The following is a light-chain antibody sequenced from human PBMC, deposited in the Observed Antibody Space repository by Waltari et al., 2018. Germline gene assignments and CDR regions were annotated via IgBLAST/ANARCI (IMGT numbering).Light chain of an antibody. CDR3: QSYDSSYVV. Sequence: LTQAPSVSVAPGQTARIPCRGSDIGYKSVQWYQQRPGSVPTTVFYEDNQRPSGVPVRFSGSIDSSSNSASLTISGLKTEDEADYYCQSYDSSYVVFGGGTKLTVL. CDR1: SDIGYKS. V-gene: IGLV6-57*02. J-gene: IGLJ2*01. CDR2: EDN.